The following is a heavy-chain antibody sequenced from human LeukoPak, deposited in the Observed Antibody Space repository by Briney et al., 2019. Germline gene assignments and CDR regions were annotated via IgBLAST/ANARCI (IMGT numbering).Heavy chain of an antibody. CDR2: ISSNGGST. Sequence: GGSLRLSCSASGFTFSSYAMHWVRQAPGKGLEYVSAISSNGGSTYHADSVKGRFTISRDNSKNTLYLQMSSLRAEDTAVYYCVKGSGHQYNWFDPWGQGTLVTVSS. CDR3: VKGSGHQYNWFDP. V-gene: IGHV3-64D*06. CDR1: GFTFSSYA. J-gene: IGHJ5*02. D-gene: IGHD6-19*01.